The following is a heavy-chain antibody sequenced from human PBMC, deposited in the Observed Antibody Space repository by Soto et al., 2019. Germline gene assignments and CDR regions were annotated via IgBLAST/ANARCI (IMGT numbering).Heavy chain of an antibody. D-gene: IGHD5-12*01. CDR2: IWYDGSNK. V-gene: IGHV3-33*03. CDR1: GFTFSSYG. J-gene: IGHJ6*02. Sequence: PGGSLRLSCAASGFTFSSYGMHWVRQAPGKGLEWVAVIWYDGSNKYYADSVKGRFTISRDNSKNSLYLQMNSLRTEDTALYYCAKVRRDGYDDYYYYGMDVWGQGTTVTVSS. CDR3: AKVRRDGYDDYYYYGMDV.